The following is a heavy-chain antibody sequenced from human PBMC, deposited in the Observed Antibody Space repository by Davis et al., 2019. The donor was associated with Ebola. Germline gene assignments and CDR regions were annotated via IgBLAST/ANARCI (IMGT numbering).Heavy chain of an antibody. D-gene: IGHD6-6*01. Sequence: SVKVSCKASGGTFSSYAISWVRQAPGQGLEWMGGIIPIFGTANYAQKFQGRVTITADESTSTAYMELNSLRAEDTAVYYCARDRLAARPFSYGMDVWGQGTTVTVSS. CDR2: IIPIFGTA. J-gene: IGHJ6*02. CDR1: GGTFSSYA. CDR3: ARDRLAARPFSYGMDV. V-gene: IGHV1-69*13.